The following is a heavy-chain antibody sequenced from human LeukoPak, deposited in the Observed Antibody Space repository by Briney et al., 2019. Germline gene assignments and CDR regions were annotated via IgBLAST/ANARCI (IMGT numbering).Heavy chain of an antibody. V-gene: IGHV1-24*01. CDR1: GHTLTDLS. Sequence: ASVKVSCIVSGHTLTDLSTHWVRQAPGGGLEWMGGLDPENGETIYAQKFQGRVTMTEDTSTDTAYMELSSLRSEDTAVYYCATGGIYSLLDYWGQGTLVTVSS. CDR3: ATGGIYSLLDY. CDR2: LDPENGET. D-gene: IGHD1-26*01. J-gene: IGHJ4*02.